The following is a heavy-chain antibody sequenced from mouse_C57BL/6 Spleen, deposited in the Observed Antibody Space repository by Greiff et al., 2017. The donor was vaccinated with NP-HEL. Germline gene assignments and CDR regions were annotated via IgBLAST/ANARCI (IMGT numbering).Heavy chain of an antibody. V-gene: IGHV1-50*01. CDR1: GYTFTSYW. Sequence: QVQLQQPGAELVKPGASVKLSCKASGYTFTSYWMQWVKQRPGQGLEWIGEIDPSDSYTNYNQKFKGKATLTVDTSSSTAYRQLSSLTSEDSAVYYCARSRLRDYFDYWGQGTTLTVSS. D-gene: IGHD1-1*01. CDR2: IDPSDSYT. J-gene: IGHJ2*01. CDR3: ARSRLRDYFDY.